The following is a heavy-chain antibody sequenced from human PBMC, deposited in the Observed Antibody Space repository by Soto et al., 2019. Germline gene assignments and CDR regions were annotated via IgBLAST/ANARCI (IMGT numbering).Heavy chain of an antibody. D-gene: IGHD5-18*01. V-gene: IGHV1-18*01. CDR2: ISAYNGNT. Sequence: ASVKVSCKASGYTFTSYGISWVRQAPGQGLEWMGWISAYNGNTNYAQKLQGRVTMTTDTSTGTAYMELRSLRSDDTAVYYCARERGGGYSYGDLYYYGMDVWGQGTTVTISS. CDR3: ARERGGGYSYGDLYYYGMDV. J-gene: IGHJ6*02. CDR1: GYTFTSYG.